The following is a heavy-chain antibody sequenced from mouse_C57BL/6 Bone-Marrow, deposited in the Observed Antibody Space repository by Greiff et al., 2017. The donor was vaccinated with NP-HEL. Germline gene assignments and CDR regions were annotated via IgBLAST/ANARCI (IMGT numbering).Heavy chain of an antibody. CDR1: GFTFSDYG. CDR3: ARFYYGSSYPYYFDY. Sequence: VQLKESGGGLVKPGGSLKLSCAASGFTFSDYGMHWVRQAPEKGLEWVAYISSGSSTIYYADTVKGRFTISRDNAKNTLFLQMTSLRSEDTAMYYCARFYYGSSYPYYFDYWGQGTTLTVSS. D-gene: IGHD1-1*01. CDR2: ISSGSSTI. J-gene: IGHJ2*01. V-gene: IGHV5-17*01.